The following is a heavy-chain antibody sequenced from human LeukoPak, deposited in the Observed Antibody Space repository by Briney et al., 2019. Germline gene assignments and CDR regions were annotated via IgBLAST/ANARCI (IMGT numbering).Heavy chain of an antibody. CDR2: INPNSGGT. CDR1: GYTFTGYY. J-gene: IGHJ4*02. Sequence: ASVKVSCKASGYTFTGYYMHWVRQAPGQGLEWMGWINPNSGGTNYAQKFQGRVTMTRDTSISTAYMELSRLRSDDTAVYYCARDRVVAYHFDYWGQGTLVTVSS. D-gene: IGHD2-2*01. CDR3: ARDRVVAYHFDY. V-gene: IGHV1-2*02.